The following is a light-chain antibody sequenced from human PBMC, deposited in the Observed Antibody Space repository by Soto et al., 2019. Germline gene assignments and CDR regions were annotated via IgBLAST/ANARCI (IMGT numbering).Light chain of an antibody. J-gene: IGKJ1*01. CDR2: AAS. CDR3: QQYGSSGT. Sequence: EVVLTQSPATLSLSPGERATLSCRASQNVRTFLDWYQQKPGQAPRLLISAASNRATGIPARFSGSGSGTDFTLTISSLEPEDFAVYYCQQYGSSGTFGQGTKVDIK. CDR1: QNVRTF. V-gene: IGKV3-11*01.